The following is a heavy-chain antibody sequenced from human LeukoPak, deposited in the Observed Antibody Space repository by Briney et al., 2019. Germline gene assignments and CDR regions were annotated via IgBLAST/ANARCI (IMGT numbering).Heavy chain of an antibody. J-gene: IGHJ6*03. CDR3: TRDRGYCRNSDCYHYYMDV. D-gene: IGHD2-8*01. V-gene: IGHV1-69*01. CDR2: IMPSFGPT. CDR1: GGTFNSYP. Sequence: SVKVSCKASGGTFNSYPINWVRQAPGLGLEWMGGIMPSFGPTNYAQKFQGRVTITADESASTVYMDLSSLRSEDTAVYYCTRDRGYCRNSDCYHYYMDVWGGGTTVTVSS.